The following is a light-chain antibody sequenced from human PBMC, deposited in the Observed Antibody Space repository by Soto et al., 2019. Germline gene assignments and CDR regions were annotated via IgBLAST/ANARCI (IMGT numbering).Light chain of an antibody. Sequence: EIVLTQSPATLSLSPGDRATLSCRASQRVSSYLAWYQQKPGQAPRLLIYDASSRATGIPARFSGIGSGTDFSLTISSLEPEDFAVYYWQQRSNWLTFGGGTKVEIK. CDR3: QQRSNWLT. CDR1: QRVSSY. CDR2: DAS. J-gene: IGKJ4*01. V-gene: IGKV3-11*01.